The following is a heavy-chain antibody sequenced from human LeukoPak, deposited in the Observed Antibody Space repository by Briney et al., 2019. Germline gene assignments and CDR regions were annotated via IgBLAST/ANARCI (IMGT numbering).Heavy chain of an antibody. D-gene: IGHD6-13*01. V-gene: IGHV5-51*01. Sequence: GESLKISCKGSGYSFTSYWIGWVRQMPGKGLEWMGIIYPGDSDTRYSPSFQGQVTISADKSITTAYLHWISLKASDTALYYCARLTVAATGRLIEYWGQGTLVTVSS. J-gene: IGHJ4*02. CDR3: ARLTVAATGRLIEY. CDR2: IYPGDSDT. CDR1: GYSFTSYW.